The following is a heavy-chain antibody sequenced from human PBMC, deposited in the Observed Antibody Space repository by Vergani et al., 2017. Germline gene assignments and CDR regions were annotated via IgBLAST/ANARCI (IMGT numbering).Heavy chain of an antibody. CDR3: AKTKLVRRXFDY. D-gene: IGHD6-6*01. Sequence: EVQLLESGGGLVQPGGSLRLSCAASGFTFSSYAMSWVRQAPGKGLEWVSAISGSGGSTYSADSVKGRFTISRDNSKNTLYLQMNSLRAEDTAVYYCAKTKLVRRXFDYWGQGTLVTVSS. V-gene: IGHV3-23*01. J-gene: IGHJ4*02. CDR2: ISGSGGST. CDR1: GFTFSSYA.